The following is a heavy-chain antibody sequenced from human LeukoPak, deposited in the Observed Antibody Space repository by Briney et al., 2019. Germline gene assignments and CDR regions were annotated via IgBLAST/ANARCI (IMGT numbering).Heavy chain of an antibody. J-gene: IGHJ4*01. Sequence: GGSLRPSCEVSGFSFTSYSMTWVRQVPGKGLEWIAYITATSNTFYYADSVKGRFTISRDNARNSLYLQMNSLTVEDTAVYYCARSLSGYDPLSAFWGHGTRVTVS. D-gene: IGHD5-12*01. CDR1: GFSFTSYS. CDR2: ITATSNTF. CDR3: ARSLSGYDPLSAF. V-gene: IGHV3-48*01.